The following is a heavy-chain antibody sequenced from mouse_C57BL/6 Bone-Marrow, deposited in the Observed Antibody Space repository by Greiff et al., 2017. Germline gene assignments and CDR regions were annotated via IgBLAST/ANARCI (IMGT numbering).Heavy chain of an antibody. Sequence: QVQLQQSGAELVKPGASVKLSCKASGYTFTEYTIHWVKQRSGQGLEWIGWFYPGSGSIKYNEKFKDKATLTADKSSSTVYLELSRLTSEDSAVYFCARHGAHYYSSSPYYYAMGYWGVGNSETVSS. V-gene: IGHV1-62-2*01. J-gene: IGHJ4*01. CDR1: GYTFTEYT. CDR3: ARHGAHYYSSSPYYYAMGY. CDR2: FYPGSGSI. D-gene: IGHD1-1*01.